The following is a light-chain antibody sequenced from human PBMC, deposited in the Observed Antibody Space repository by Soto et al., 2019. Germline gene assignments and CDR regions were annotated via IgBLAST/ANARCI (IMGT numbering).Light chain of an antibody. CDR2: AAS. J-gene: IGKJ3*01. Sequence: DIQMTQSPSSLSASVGDRVTITCRASQSISSYLNWYQQKPGKAPKLLIYAASNLQSGVPSRFSGSGSGTDFTLTISSLQPEDFATYYCQQSYSTPHFGPGTKVDIK. CDR3: QQSYSTPH. CDR1: QSISSY. V-gene: IGKV1-39*01.